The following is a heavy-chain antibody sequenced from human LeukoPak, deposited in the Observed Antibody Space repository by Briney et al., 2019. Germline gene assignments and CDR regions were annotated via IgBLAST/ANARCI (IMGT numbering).Heavy chain of an antibody. CDR3: ASDIVATSGDF. Sequence: AGGSLRLSCAASGSTFSDYYMSWIRQAPGKGLEWVAYITSSGDDIYYADSVKGRFTISRDNAKNALFLRMSSLRVEDTATYYCASDIVATSGDFWGQGTLVSVSP. D-gene: IGHD5-12*01. V-gene: IGHV3-11*01. CDR2: ITSSGDDI. J-gene: IGHJ4*02. CDR1: GSTFSDYY.